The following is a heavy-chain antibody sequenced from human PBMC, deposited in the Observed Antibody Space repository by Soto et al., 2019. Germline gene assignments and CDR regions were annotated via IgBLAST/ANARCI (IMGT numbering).Heavy chain of an antibody. CDR2: IIPILGIA. D-gene: IGHD1-20*01. CDR3: ARAGINWNQTDYFDY. V-gene: IGHV1-69*02. Sequence: GASVKVSCKASGGTFSSCTISWVRQAPGQGLEWMGRIIPILGIANYAQKFQGRVTITADKSTSTAYMELSSLRSEDTAVYYCARAGINWNQTDYFDYWGQGTLVTVSS. J-gene: IGHJ4*02. CDR1: GGTFSSCT.